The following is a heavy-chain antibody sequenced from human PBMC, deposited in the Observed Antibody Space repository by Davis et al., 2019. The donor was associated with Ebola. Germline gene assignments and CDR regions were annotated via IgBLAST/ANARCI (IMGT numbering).Heavy chain of an antibody. V-gene: IGHV4-39*01. CDR3: AREYSSGSKDFDY. J-gene: IGHJ4*02. D-gene: IGHD6-19*01. CDR1: AGSISSSSYY. CDR2: TYYSGST. Sequence: MPSETLSPTCPLSAGSISSSSYYWGWIRQPPGKGLEWTGRTYYSGSTDYNPSLKSRVTISVDTSKNQFALKLSSVTAADTAVYYCAREYSSGSKDFDYWGQGTLVTVSS.